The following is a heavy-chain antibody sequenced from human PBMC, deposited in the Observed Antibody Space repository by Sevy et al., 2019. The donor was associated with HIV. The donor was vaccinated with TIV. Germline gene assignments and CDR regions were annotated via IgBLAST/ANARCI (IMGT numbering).Heavy chain of an antibody. CDR3: AREIRRKLVRYYYYGMDV. CDR1: GFTFSSNS. D-gene: IGHD3-10*01. CDR2: ISSSSYI. V-gene: IGHV3-21*01. Sequence: GGSLRLSCAASGFTFSSNSMNWVRQAPGKELEWVSSISSSSYIYYADSVKGRFTISRDNAKNSLYLQMNSLRAEDTAVYYCAREIRRKLVRYYYYGMDVWGQGTTVTVSS. J-gene: IGHJ6*02.